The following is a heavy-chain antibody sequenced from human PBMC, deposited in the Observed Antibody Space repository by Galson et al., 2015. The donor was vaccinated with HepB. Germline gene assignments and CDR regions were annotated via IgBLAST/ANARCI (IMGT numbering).Heavy chain of an antibody. J-gene: IGHJ4*02. V-gene: IGHV7-4-1*02. CDR3: ARYLSPQTTVTTWAFAY. D-gene: IGHD4-11*01. CDR2: INTNTGNP. CDR1: GYTFTPYA. Sequence: SVKVSCKASGYTFTPYAMNWVRQAPGQGLEWMGWINTNTGNPTYAQAFTGRFVFSLDTSVSTAYLQISSLKAEDTAVYYCARYLSPQTTVTTWAFAYWGQGTRVTVSS.